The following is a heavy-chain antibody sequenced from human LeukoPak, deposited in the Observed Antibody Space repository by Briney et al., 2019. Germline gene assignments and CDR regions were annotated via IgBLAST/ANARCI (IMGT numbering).Heavy chain of an antibody. V-gene: IGHV3-21*01. CDR2: ISSSSSYI. CDR1: GFTFSTYA. J-gene: IGHJ4*02. D-gene: IGHD6-6*01. CDR3: ARAGGPVSSSGLDY. Sequence: KAGGSLRLSCAASGFTFSTYAMSWVRQAPGKGLEWVSSISSSSSYIYYADSVKGRFTISRDNAKNSLYLQMNSLRAEDTAVYYCARAGGPVSSSGLDYWGQGTLVTVSS.